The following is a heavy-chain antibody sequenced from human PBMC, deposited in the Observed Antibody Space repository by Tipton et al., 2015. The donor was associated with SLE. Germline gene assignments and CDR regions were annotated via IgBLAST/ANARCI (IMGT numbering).Heavy chain of an antibody. CDR1: GVSIRSDY. J-gene: IGHJ6*03. Sequence: LSCNVSGVSIRSDYWSWIRQPPGKGLEWIGYIYYTGSTNYNPSLKSRVTISVDTSKNQLSLKVRSVTAADTAVYFCARDMAGPGGYYYMDVWGKGTTVSVSS. CDR2: IYYTGST. CDR3: ARDMAGPGGYYYMDV. V-gene: IGHV4-59*01. D-gene: IGHD1-14*01.